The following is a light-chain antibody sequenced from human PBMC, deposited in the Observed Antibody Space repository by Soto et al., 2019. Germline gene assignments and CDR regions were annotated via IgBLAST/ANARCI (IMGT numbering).Light chain of an antibody. Sequence: DIVMTQSPDSLAVSLGERATINCKSSQSLLFSLYNHTYLGWYQQKPEQPPKLLIYWASTRQSGVPDRFSGSGSETDFTLAISSLQAEDVAVYYCQQFYSTPLTFGGGTKVEIK. CDR3: QQFYSTPLT. J-gene: IGKJ4*01. V-gene: IGKV4-1*01. CDR2: WAS. CDR1: QSLLFSLYNHTY.